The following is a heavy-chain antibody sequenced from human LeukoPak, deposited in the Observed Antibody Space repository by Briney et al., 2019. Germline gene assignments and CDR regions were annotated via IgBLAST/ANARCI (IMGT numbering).Heavy chain of an antibody. J-gene: IGHJ4*02. CDR3: ARDSVAGTHNDY. V-gene: IGHV3-11*05. CDR2: ISSSSSYT. D-gene: IGHD6-19*01. Sequence: TGGSLRLSCAASGFIFRTYSMSWIRQAPGKGLEWVSYISSSSSYTNYADSVKGRFTISRDNAKNSLYLQMNSLRAEDTAVYYCARDSVAGTHNDYWGQGTLVTVSS. CDR1: GFIFRTYS.